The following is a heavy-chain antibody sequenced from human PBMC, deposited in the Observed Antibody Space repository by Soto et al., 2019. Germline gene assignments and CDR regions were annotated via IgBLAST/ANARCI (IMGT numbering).Heavy chain of an antibody. J-gene: IGHJ6*02. CDR2: IWYDGTNK. V-gene: IGHV3-33*06. Sequence: PGGSLRLSCAASGFTFSNYGMHWVRQAPGKGLESVAVIWYDGTNKYYADSVKGRFTISRDNSKNTLSLQMNSLRAEDTAVYYCAKSGQSSWANMDVWGQGTTVTVSS. D-gene: IGHD2-2*01. CDR1: GFTFSNYG. CDR3: AKSGQSSWANMDV.